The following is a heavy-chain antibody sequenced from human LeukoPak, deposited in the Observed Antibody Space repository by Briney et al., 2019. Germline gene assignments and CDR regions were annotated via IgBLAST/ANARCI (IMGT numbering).Heavy chain of an antibody. Sequence: GGSLRLSCAASGFTFSSYWMHWVRQVPGKGLVWVSRINSDGSSTSYADSVKGRFTISRDNAKNTLYLQMNSPRAEDTAVFYCARTQYSGSKLDYWGQGILVTVSS. CDR3: ARTQYSGSKLDY. J-gene: IGHJ4*02. CDR2: INSDGSST. V-gene: IGHV3-74*01. D-gene: IGHD1-26*01. CDR1: GFTFSSYW.